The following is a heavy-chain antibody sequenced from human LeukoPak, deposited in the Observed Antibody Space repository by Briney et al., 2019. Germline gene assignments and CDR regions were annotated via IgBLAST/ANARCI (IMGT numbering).Heavy chain of an antibody. Sequence: PSETLSLTSSVSGDSTRNLIHYWGWIRHPPGKGLEWIGGVYYTGSTFYSASLKSRVTLSTDKSKNEVSLTLKSVTAAGTAVYYCARFPARPDRSGYCDNWVDPWGQGILVTVSS. V-gene: IGHV4-39*01. CDR2: VYYTGST. CDR3: ARFPARPDRSGYCDNWVDP. J-gene: IGHJ5*02. CDR1: GDSTRNLIHY. D-gene: IGHD3-22*01.